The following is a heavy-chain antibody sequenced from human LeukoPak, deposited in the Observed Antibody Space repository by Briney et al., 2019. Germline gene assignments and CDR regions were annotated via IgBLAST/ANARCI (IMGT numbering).Heavy chain of an antibody. V-gene: IGHV3-11*05. CDR2: ISSTSSYI. CDR3: ARVSQWLVPY. Sequence: PGGSLTLSCAASGFTFSDHYMSWIRQAPGKGLEWVSYISSTSSYINYADSVKGRFTISRDNAKNSLFLQMNSLRAEDTAVYYCARVSQWLVPYWGQGTLVTVSS. D-gene: IGHD6-19*01. J-gene: IGHJ4*02. CDR1: GFTFSDHY.